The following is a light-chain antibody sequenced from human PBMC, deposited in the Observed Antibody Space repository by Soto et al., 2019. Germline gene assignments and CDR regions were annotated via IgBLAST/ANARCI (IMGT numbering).Light chain of an antibody. CDR2: DAS. Sequence: EIVLTHSPATLSLSPGERATLFCRASQSVSSYLVWYQQKPGQAPRLLIYDASNRATGIPARFSGSGSGTDFTLTISSLEPEDFAVYYCQQRSNWPWTFGQGTKV. V-gene: IGKV3-11*01. CDR3: QQRSNWPWT. J-gene: IGKJ1*01. CDR1: QSVSSY.